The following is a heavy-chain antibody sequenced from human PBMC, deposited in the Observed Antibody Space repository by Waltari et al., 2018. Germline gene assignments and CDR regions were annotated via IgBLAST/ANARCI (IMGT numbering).Heavy chain of an antibody. CDR2: ISSSSSYI. CDR1: GFTLSSSR. Sequence: EVQLVESGGGLVKPGGSLRLSCAALGFTLSSSRMNRVRPAPGKGLEWVSSISSSSSYIYYADSVKGRFTISRDNAKNSLYLQMNSLRAEDTAVYYCARAEYSSSSTAFDIWGQGTMVTVSS. D-gene: IGHD6-6*01. CDR3: ARAEYSSSSTAFDI. J-gene: IGHJ3*02. V-gene: IGHV3-21*01.